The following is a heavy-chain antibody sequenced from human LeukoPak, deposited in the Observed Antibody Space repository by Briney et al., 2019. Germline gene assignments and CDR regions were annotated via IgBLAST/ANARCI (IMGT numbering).Heavy chain of an antibody. CDR2: IYHSGST. V-gene: IGHV4-30-2*01. D-gene: IGHD3-9*01. Sequence: SETLSLTCAVSGDSMRSGDYSWRWIRQPPGKGLEWIGYIYHSGSTDYNPSLKSRFTISLDRSKNQFSLKLTSVTAADTAVYYCARAYYHVLTGFYSRSFDVWGQGTMVTVSS. CDR3: ARAYYHVLTGFYSRSFDV. J-gene: IGHJ3*01. CDR1: GDSMRSGDYS.